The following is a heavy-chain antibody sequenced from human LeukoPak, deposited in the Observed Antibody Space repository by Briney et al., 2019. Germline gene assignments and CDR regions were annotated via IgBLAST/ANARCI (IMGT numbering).Heavy chain of an antibody. V-gene: IGHV3-7*01. J-gene: IGHJ2*01. D-gene: IGHD3-16*01. CDR3: ARTPWGVDFDL. Sequence: PGGSLRLSCAASGFTFSSYSMNWVRQAPGKGLEWVANIKQDGSGKYYVDSVKGRFAISRDNAKNSLYLQMNSLRAEDTAVYYCARTPWGVDFDLWGRGTLVTVSS. CDR2: IKQDGSGK. CDR1: GFTFSSYS.